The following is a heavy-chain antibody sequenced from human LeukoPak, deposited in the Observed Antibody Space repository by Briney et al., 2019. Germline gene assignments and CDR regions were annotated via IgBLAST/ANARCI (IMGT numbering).Heavy chain of an antibody. Sequence: ASVKVSCKASGYTFTSNGISWVRQAPGQGLEWMGWIGAYNGNTNYEKKLQGRVTMTTDTSTSTAYMELRSLRSDDTAVYYCVRGGLSSRLDYWGQGTLVTVSS. CDR1: GYTFTSNG. J-gene: IGHJ4*02. CDR2: IGAYNGNT. D-gene: IGHD6-13*01. CDR3: VRGGLSSRLDY. V-gene: IGHV1-18*04.